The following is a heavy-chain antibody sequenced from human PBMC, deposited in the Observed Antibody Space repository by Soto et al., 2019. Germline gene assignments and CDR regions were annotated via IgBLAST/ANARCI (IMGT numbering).Heavy chain of an antibody. D-gene: IGHD6-6*01. CDR2: VSSSSTI. CDR3: AREYGSSSHFDY. Sequence: GGSLRLSCAASGFTFSSYSMNWVRQAPGKGLEWVSYVSSSSTIYYADSVKGRFTISRDNAKNSLYLQMNSLRDEDTAVYYCAREYGSSSHFDYWGQGTLVTVSS. V-gene: IGHV3-48*02. J-gene: IGHJ4*02. CDR1: GFTFSSYS.